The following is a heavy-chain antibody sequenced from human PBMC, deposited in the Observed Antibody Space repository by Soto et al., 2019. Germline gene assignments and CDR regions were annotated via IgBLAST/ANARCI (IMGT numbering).Heavy chain of an antibody. CDR1: GGSFNDYY. CDR2: VNHSGST. Sequence: QVQLQQWGAGLLKPSETLSLTCAVYGGSFNDYYWSWIRQPPGKELEWIGEVNHSGSTTYNPSLRGRVTISVDTSKNQFSLKLRSMTGADTAVYYCARQWLVRYFDLWGRGTLVTVSS. V-gene: IGHV4-34*02. D-gene: IGHD6-19*01. J-gene: IGHJ2*01. CDR3: ARQWLVRYFDL.